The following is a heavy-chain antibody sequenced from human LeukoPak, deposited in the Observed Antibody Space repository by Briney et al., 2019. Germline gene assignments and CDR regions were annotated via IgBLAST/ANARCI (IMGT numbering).Heavy chain of an antibody. V-gene: IGHV3-23*01. CDR3: GKGFRSIDV. CDR1: GFTLSSDA. D-gene: IGHD2-21*01. J-gene: IGHJ6*03. CDR2: ISGSGGGT. Sequence: GGSLRLSCAASGFTLSSDAMSWVRQAPGKGLEWVSVISGSGGGTKYADSVKGRFTISRDNSKNTLYLQMSSLRAEDTAVYYCGKGFRSIDVWGKGATVTVSS.